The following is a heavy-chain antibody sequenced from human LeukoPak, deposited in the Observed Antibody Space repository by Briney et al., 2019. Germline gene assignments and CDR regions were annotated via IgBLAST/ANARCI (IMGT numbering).Heavy chain of an antibody. J-gene: IGHJ4*02. CDR1: GGSISSYY. CDR3: AGRGFSSGQDDDY. V-gene: IGHV4-59*08. Sequence: PSGTLSLTCTVSGGSISSYYWSWIRQPPGKGLEWIGYIYYSGSANYNPSLKSRVTISLDTSKNQFSLKLSSVTAADTAVYYCAGRGFSSGQDDDYWGQGTLVTVSS. CDR2: IYYSGSA. D-gene: IGHD5-18*01.